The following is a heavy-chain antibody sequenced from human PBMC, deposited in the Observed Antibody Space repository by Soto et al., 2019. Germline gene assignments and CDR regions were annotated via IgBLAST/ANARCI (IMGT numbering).Heavy chain of an antibody. CDR1: GFTFSGYY. Sequence: SLRLSCAASGFTFSGYYMSWIRQAPGKGLEWVSYIGDSSSIYHADSVKGRFTISRDNAKNSLYLQMNSLRAEDTAVYYCARIGCCTNGVCYPDYYGLHVWGQGTTVTVSS. CDR3: ARIGCCTNGVCYPDYYGLHV. CDR2: IGDSSSI. V-gene: IGHV3-11*01. D-gene: IGHD2-8*01. J-gene: IGHJ6*02.